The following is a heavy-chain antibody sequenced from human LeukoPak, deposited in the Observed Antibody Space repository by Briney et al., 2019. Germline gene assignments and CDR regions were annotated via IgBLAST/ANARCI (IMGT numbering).Heavy chain of an antibody. Sequence: SETLSLTCTTSGGSFSSYYWSWIRQPAGKGLEWIGRIYTSGSTNYNSSLKSRVTMSVDTSKNQVSLKLSSVTAADTAVYYCATGDGYNSFDYWGQRTLVTVSS. CDR3: ATGDGYNSFDY. CDR1: GGSFSSYY. CDR2: IYTSGST. D-gene: IGHD5-24*01. V-gene: IGHV4-4*07. J-gene: IGHJ4*02.